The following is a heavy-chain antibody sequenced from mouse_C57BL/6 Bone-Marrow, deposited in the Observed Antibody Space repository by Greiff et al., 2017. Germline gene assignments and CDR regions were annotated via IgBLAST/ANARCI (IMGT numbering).Heavy chain of an antibody. CDR2: ISDGGSYT. CDR1: GFTFSSYA. CDR3: ARDWPIYYDYFDY. J-gene: IGHJ2*01. D-gene: IGHD2-4*01. Sequence: EVKLMESGGGLVKPGGSLKLSCAASGFTFSSYAMSWVRQTPEKRLEWVATISDGGSYTYYPDNVKGRFTISRDNAKNNLYLQMSHLKSEDTAMXYCARDWPIYYDYFDYWGQGTTLTVSS. V-gene: IGHV5-4*01.